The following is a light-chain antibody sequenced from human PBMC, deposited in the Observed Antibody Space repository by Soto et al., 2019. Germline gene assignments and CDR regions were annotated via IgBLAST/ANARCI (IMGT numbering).Light chain of an antibody. CDR2: DAS. V-gene: IGKV3-11*01. CDR1: QSVSSY. J-gene: IGKJ4*01. Sequence: EIVLTQSPATPTLSPGDRATLSSRASQSVSSYLAWYQQQPGQAPRLLIYDASNSATGIPARFSGSGSRTAFTLTITCLEPEECAFYSCHQRSNWPTTSGGRTKVQL. CDR3: HQRSNWPTT.